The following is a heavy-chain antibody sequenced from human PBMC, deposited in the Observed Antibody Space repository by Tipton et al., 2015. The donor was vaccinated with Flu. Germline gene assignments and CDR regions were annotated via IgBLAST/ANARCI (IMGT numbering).Heavy chain of an antibody. V-gene: IGHV4-59*08. CDR1: GGSINSYY. Sequence: TLSLTCTVSGGSINSYYWSWIRQPPGKRLEWIAYISYSGYTIYNPSLKSRATISADTSKNQFSLRLSSVTAADTAVYYCARYKYGLSYHFDPWGQGTLVTVSS. CDR2: ISYSGYT. CDR3: ARYKYGLSYHFDP. D-gene: IGHD2-8*01. J-gene: IGHJ5*02.